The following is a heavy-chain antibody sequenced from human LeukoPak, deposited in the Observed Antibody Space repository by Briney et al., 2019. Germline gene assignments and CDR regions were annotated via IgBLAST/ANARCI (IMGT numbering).Heavy chain of an antibody. Sequence: ASVKVSCKASGYTFTSNYIHRVRQAPGQGLEWMGMIYPRDGSTSYAQKFQGRVTVTSDTSTSTVHMELSGLRSEDTAVYYCARDQEGFDYWGQGTLVTVSS. J-gene: IGHJ4*02. CDR2: IYPRDGST. CDR3: ARDQEGFDY. CDR1: GYTFTSNY. V-gene: IGHV1-46*01.